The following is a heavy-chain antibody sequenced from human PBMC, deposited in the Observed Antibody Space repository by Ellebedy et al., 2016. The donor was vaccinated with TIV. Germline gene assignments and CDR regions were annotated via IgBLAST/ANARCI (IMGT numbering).Heavy chain of an antibody. D-gene: IGHD3-10*01. Sequence: GESLKISXAASGFTFSSYWMHWVRQAPGKGLVLVSRINKDGSSTNYADSVKGRFTISRDNAQNTLYLQMNSLRAEDTAVYYCAKSGSGSYSHFDYWGQGTLVTVSS. CDR3: AKSGSGSYSHFDY. CDR1: GFTFSSYW. V-gene: IGHV3-74*01. J-gene: IGHJ4*02. CDR2: INKDGSST.